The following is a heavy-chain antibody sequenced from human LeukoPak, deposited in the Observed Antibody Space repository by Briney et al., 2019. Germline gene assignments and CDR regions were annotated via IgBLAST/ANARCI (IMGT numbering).Heavy chain of an antibody. J-gene: IGHJ3*01. CDR2: SYSGGNA. CDR3: AHSKRAGGNNINAFAV. CDR1: GFTTSAYY. V-gene: IGHV4-59*01. Sequence: PSETLSLTCTVSGFTTSAYYWSWLRQPPGKGLEWIGYSYSGGNANYNPSLKSRGTISIDASENQFSLRRTSVTAADPAVYFCAHSKRAGGNNINAFAVWGQGALVTISS. D-gene: IGHD1/OR15-1a*01.